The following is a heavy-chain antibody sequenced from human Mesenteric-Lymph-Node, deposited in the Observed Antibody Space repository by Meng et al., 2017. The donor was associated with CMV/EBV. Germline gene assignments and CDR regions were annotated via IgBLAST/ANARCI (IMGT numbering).Heavy chain of an antibody. CDR2: IWYDGSSD. Sequence: GGSLRLSCAASGFPFSSHGLHWVRQAPGKGLEGVALIWYDGSSDYYADSVKGRFTISRDNSENTLYLQMNSLRAEDTAVYYCAKEDCGGDCPPQLWGQGTLVTVSS. CDR3: AKEDCGGDCPPQL. CDR1: GFPFSSHG. V-gene: IGHV3-33*06. D-gene: IGHD2-21*01. J-gene: IGHJ4*02.